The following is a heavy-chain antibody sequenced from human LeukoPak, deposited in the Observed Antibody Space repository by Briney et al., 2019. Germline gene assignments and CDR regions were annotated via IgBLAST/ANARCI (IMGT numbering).Heavy chain of an antibody. CDR2: MNPNSGNT. V-gene: IGHV1-8*01. CDR1: GYTFTSYD. J-gene: IGHJ5*02. CDR3: AADPITMVRGVIGTNWFDP. Sequence: GASVKVSCKASGYTFTSYDINWVRQATGQGLERMGWMNPNSGNTGYAQKFQGRVTMTKNTSITTAYMELSSLRSEDTAVYYCAADPITMVRGVIGTNWFDPWGQGTLVTVSS. D-gene: IGHD3-10*01.